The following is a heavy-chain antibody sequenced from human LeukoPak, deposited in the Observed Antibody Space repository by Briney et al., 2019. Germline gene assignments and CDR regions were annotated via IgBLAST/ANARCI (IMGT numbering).Heavy chain of an antibody. V-gene: IGHV1-18*01. CDR3: ARDKVIASAGTPNWFDP. D-gene: IGHD6-13*01. J-gene: IGHJ5*02. CDR2: ISAYDGNT. CDR1: GYTFNRFG. Sequence: ASVKVSCKASGYTFNRFGISWVRQAPGQGLEWLGWISAYDGNTNYAQNVQGRVTMTTDTSTSTAYMELRSLRYDDTGVYYCARDKVIASAGTPNWFDPWGQGTLVTASS.